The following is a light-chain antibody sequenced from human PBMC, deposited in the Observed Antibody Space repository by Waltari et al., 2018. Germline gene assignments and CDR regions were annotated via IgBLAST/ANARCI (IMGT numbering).Light chain of an antibody. J-gene: IGKJ1*01. CDR2: GAS. Sequence: EIVLTQSPGTLSLSPGERATLSCRASQSVSRTLAWYQQKPGQAPKLLIYGASIRATGIPDRFTGSGSGTDFRLTSSILAPENFAIDFCQHYVRLPATFGQGTQVEIK. CDR1: QSVSRT. V-gene: IGKV3-20*01. CDR3: QHYVRLPAT.